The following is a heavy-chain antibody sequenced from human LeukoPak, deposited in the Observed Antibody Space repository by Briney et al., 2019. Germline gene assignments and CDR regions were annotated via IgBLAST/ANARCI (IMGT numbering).Heavy chain of an antibody. CDR3: ARHYGGNSPAHAFDI. Sequence: SETLSLTCAVSGYSISSGYYWGWIRQPPGKGLEWIGSIYHSGSTYYNPSPKSRVTISVDTSKNQFSLKLSSVTAADTAVYYCARHYGGNSPAHAFDIWGQGTMVTVSS. J-gene: IGHJ3*02. CDR1: GYSISSGYY. D-gene: IGHD4-23*01. V-gene: IGHV4-38-2*01. CDR2: IYHSGST.